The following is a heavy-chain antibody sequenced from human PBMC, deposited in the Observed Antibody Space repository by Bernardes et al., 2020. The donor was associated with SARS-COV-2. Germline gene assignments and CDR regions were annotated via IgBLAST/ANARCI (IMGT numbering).Heavy chain of an antibody. J-gene: IGHJ5*02. CDR3: AREKEGGYCSSTSCYEYNWFDP. Sequence: ASVKVSCKASGYTFTSYDINWVRQATGQGLEWMGWMNPNSGNTGYAQKFQGRVTMTRNTSISTAYMELSSLRSEDTAVYYCAREKEGGYCSSTSCYEYNWFDPWGQGTLVTVSS. CDR1: GYTFTSYD. CDR2: MNPNSGNT. D-gene: IGHD2-2*01. V-gene: IGHV1-8*01.